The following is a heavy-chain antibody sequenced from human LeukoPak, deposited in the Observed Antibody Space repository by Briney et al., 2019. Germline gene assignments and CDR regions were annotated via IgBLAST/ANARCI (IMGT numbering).Heavy chain of an antibody. CDR1: GFTFSSYS. CDR2: ISSSSSYI. V-gene: IGHV3-21*03. Sequence: PGGALRLSCAASGFTFSSYSMNWVRQAPGKGLEWVSSISSSSSYIYYADSVKGRFTISRDNAKNSLYLQMNSPRAEDTAVYYCAAVGQLLLIDYWGQGTLVTVSS. D-gene: IGHD2-2*01. J-gene: IGHJ4*02. CDR3: AAVGQLLLIDY.